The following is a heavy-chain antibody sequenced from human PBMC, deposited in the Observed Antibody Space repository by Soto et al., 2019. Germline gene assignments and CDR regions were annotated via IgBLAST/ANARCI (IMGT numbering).Heavy chain of an antibody. CDR2: IWYDGSNK. Sequence: QVQLVESGGGVVQPGRSLRLSCAASGFTFSSYGMHWVRQAPGKGLEWVAVIWYDGSNKYYADSVKGRFTISRDNSKNTLYLQMNSLRAEDTAVYYCARMEYYDILTGYQYYYYGMDVW. D-gene: IGHD3-9*01. J-gene: IGHJ6*01. V-gene: IGHV3-33*01. CDR1: GFTFSSYG. CDR3: ARMEYYDILTGYQYYYYGMDV.